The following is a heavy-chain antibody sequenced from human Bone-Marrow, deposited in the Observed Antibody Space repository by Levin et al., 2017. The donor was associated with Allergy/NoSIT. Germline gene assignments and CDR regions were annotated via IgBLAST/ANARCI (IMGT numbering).Heavy chain of an antibody. V-gene: IGHV1-2*06. Sequence: ASVKVSCKVSGYNFNAYYIHWVRQAPGQGLEWMGRIYPDNGDTHYVQKFLGRVTMTSDTPSSTAYLELSFLTSDDTAVYYCARDLGTPLDSYWGQGTLVTVSS. CDR3: ARDLGTPLDSY. J-gene: IGHJ4*02. CDR1: GYNFNAYY. CDR2: IYPDNGDT. D-gene: IGHD2-2*03.